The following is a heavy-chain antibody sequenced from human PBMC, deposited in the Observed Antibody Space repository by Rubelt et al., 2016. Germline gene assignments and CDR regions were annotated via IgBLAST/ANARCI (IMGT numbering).Heavy chain of an antibody. Sequence: QVQLVQSGAEVKKPGASVKVSCKASGYTFTSYGISWVRQAPGQGLEWMGWISAYNGNTNDAQKLKVRVTMTTDTATSTAYVELRSLRSDDTAVYYGARGRRAGGAVAGTWDYWGQGTLVTVSS. CDR3: ARGRRAGGAVAGTWDY. J-gene: IGHJ4*02. CDR2: ISAYNGNT. CDR1: GYTFTSYG. V-gene: IGHV1-18*01. D-gene: IGHD6-19*01.